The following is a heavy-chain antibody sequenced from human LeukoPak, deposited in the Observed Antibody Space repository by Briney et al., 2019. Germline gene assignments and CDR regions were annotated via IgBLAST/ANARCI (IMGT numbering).Heavy chain of an antibody. CDR2: LYYSGTT. V-gene: IGHV4-39*01. D-gene: IGHD1-26*01. J-gene: IGHJ4*02. CDR3: ARRARDRGSHYNY. Sequence: SETLSLTCTVSGGSISSGSYYWDWIRQPPGKGLEWIGSLYYSGTTYYNPSLKSRVIISVDTSKNQVSLRLSSVTAADTAVYYCARRARDRGSHYNYWGQGTLVTVSS. CDR1: GGSISSGSYY.